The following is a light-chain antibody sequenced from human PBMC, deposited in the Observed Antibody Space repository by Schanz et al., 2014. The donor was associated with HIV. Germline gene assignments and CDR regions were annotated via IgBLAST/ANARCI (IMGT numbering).Light chain of an antibody. CDR2: DTS. CDR3: QQYSNWPPEFT. V-gene: IGKV3-20*01. J-gene: IGKJ3*01. CDR1: QSVSSSY. Sequence: EIVLTQSPGTLSVSPGEGATLSCRASQSVSSSYLAWYQQKPGRAPRLLIYDTSKRATGIPARFSGSGSETDFTLTISGLEPEDFAIYSCQQYSNWPPEFTFGPGTKVDIK.